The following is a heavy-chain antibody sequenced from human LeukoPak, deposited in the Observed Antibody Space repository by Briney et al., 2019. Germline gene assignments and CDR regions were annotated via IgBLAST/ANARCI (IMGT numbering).Heavy chain of an antibody. CDR2: ISGRSGFI. CDR1: GLTFGFYS. Sequence: GGSLRLSCAASGLTFGFYSLTCVRQAPGKGLEWVSSISGRSGFIYYADSMKGRFTISRDNAKESLYLQMNSLRVEDTAVYYCARVGQLATGTSESFFPALFDRWGQGTLVTVSS. D-gene: IGHD3-10*01. CDR3: ARVGQLATGTSESFFPALFDR. V-gene: IGHV3-21*01. J-gene: IGHJ4*02.